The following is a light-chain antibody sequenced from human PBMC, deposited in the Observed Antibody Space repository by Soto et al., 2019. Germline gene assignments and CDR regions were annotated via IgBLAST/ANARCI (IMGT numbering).Light chain of an antibody. Sequence: QSVLTQPPSASGTPGQRVTISCTGTSSDVGNYNYVSWYQQHPGKAPKLMIYDVSNRPSGVSNRFSGSKSGNTASLTISGLQAEDEADYYCSSYTSSRTLVFGTGTKVTVL. CDR1: SSDVGNYNY. CDR2: DVS. CDR3: SSYTSSRTLV. J-gene: IGLJ1*01. V-gene: IGLV2-14*01.